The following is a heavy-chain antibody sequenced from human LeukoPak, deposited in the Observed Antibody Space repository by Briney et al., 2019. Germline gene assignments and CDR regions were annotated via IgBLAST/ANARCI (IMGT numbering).Heavy chain of an antibody. D-gene: IGHD3-10*01. J-gene: IGHJ6*02. CDR1: GFTFSSYA. CDR2: ISGSGGST. CDR3: AIRPSDYYGSGSYYNPYGMDV. V-gene: IGHV3-23*01. Sequence: GGSLRLSCAASGFTFSSYAMSWVRQAPGKGLEWVSAISGSGGSTYYADSVKGRFTISRDNSKNTLYLQMNSLRAEDTAVYYCAIRPSDYYGSGSYYNPYGMDVWGQGTTVTVSS.